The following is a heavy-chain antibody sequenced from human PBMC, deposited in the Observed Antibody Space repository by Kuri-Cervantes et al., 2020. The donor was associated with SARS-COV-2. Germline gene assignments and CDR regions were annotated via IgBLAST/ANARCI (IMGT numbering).Heavy chain of an antibody. V-gene: IGHV3-53*01. D-gene: IGHD6-19*01. J-gene: IGHJ4*02. Sequence: GGSLRLSCAASGFTFSNHAMQWVRQAPGKGLEWASVIYSGGSTYYADSGKGRFTISRDNSKNTLYLQMNSLRAEDTAVYYCARSIIAVAGFGGRDYWGQGTLVTVSS. CDR1: GFTFSNHA. CDR2: IYSGGST. CDR3: ARSIIAVAGFGGRDY.